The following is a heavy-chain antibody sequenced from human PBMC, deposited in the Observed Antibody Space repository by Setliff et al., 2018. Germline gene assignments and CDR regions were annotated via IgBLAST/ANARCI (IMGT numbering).Heavy chain of an antibody. CDR2: ISGYNGHT. Sequence: ASVKVSCKAYGYTFSRNYITWVRQAPGRGLEWMGWISGYNGHTXYAQKFRHXXTMTTDTSTSTAYMELRSLIFDDTAIYYCARDLLRSNSWRPDVFDVWGQGTMVTVSS. CDR1: GYTFSRNY. J-gene: IGHJ3*01. V-gene: IGHV1-18*01. D-gene: IGHD2-2*01. CDR3: ARDLLRSNSWRPDVFDV.